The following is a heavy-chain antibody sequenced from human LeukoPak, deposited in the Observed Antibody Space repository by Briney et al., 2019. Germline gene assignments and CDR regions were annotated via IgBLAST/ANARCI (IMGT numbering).Heavy chain of an antibody. CDR2: ISSSGSST. D-gene: IGHD3-22*01. CDR3: ARDLIHRSGEANY. J-gene: IGHJ4*02. V-gene: IGHV3-11*05. CDR1: GFTFSDFY. Sequence: GGSLRLSCATSGFTFSDFYMSWLRQAPGKGLEWISYISSSGSSTNYADSVKDRFTISRDNAKNSLYLQMNSLRAEDTAVYYCARDLIHRSGEANYWGRGTLVTVSS.